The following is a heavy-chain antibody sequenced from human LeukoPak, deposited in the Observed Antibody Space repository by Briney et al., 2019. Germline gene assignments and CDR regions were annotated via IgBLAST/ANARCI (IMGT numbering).Heavy chain of an antibody. Sequence: WARQAPGKGLEWIGYIYYSGSTYYNPSLKSRVTISVDTSKNQFSLKLSSVTAADTAVYYCARGRLHFDYWGQGTLVTVSS. CDR3: ARGRLHFDY. J-gene: IGHJ4*02. CDR2: IYYSGST. V-gene: IGHV4-31*02. D-gene: IGHD4-11*01.